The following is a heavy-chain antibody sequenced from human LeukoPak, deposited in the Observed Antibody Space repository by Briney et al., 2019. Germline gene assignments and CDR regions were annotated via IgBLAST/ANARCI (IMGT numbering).Heavy chain of an antibody. CDR1: GFTFSSYA. D-gene: IGHD2-2*01. J-gene: IGHJ4*02. CDR3: AKSTRCCSSTTCYYFDC. Sequence: GGSLRLSCAASGFTFSSYAMSWVRQAPGKGLEWVSSISGSGGGTYYADSVKGRFTISRDSSKNTLYLQMNSLRAEDTAVYYCAKSTRCCSSTTCYYFDCWGQGTLVTASS. CDR2: ISGSGGGT. V-gene: IGHV3-23*01.